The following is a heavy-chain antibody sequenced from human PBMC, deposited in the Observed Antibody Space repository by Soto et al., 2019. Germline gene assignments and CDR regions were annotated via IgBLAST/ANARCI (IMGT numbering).Heavy chain of an antibody. CDR3: ARGYCSSTICYIWDNWFDP. D-gene: IGHD2-2*02. CDR2: IYYSGST. Sequence: SETLSLTCTVPGGSISSYYWSWIRQPPGKGLEWIGYIYYSGSTNYNPSLKSRVTISVDTSKNQFSLKLSSVTAADTAVYYCARGYCSSTICYIWDNWFDPWGQGTLVTVSS. CDR1: GGSISSYY. J-gene: IGHJ5*02. V-gene: IGHV4-59*01.